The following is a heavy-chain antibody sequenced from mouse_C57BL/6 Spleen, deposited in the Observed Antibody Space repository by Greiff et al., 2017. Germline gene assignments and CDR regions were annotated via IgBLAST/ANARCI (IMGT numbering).Heavy chain of an antibody. CDR2: IDPETGGT. CDR1: GYTFTDYE. D-gene: IGHD1-1*01. Sequence: VKLMESGAELVRPGASVTLSCKASGYTFTDYEMHWVKPTPVHGLEWIGAIDPETGGTAYNQKFKGKAILTAYKSSSTAYMELRCLTSDDSAFYYCTRSNYYGSSDWYFDVWGTGTTVTVSS. CDR3: TRSNYYGSSDWYFDV. J-gene: IGHJ1*03. V-gene: IGHV1-15*01.